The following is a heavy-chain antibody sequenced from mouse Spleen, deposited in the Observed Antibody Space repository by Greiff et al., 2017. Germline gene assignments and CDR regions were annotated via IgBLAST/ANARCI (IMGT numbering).Heavy chain of an antibody. D-gene: IGHD1-2*01. V-gene: IGHV3-6*02. CDR2: ISYDGSN. J-gene: IGHJ1*01. CDR3: ARAPLRLHGWYFDV. Sequence: ESGPGLVKPSQSLSLTCSVTGYSITSGYYWNWIRQFPGNKLEWMGYISYDGSNNYNPSLKNRISITRDTSKNQFFLKLNSVTTEDTATYYCARAPLRLHGWYFDVWGAGTTVTVSS. CDR1: GYSITSGYY.